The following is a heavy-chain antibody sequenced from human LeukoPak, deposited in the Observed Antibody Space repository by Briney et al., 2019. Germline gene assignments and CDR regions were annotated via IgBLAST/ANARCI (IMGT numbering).Heavy chain of an antibody. V-gene: IGHV1-24*01. CDR1: GYTLSELS. CDR2: FDPEDGEI. CDR3: ATQRAVIPTTDVFDI. J-gene: IGHJ3*02. D-gene: IGHD2-2*01. Sequence: ASVKVSCKVSGYTLSELSMHWVRQAPGKGFEWMGGFDPEDGEIIYAQKFQGRVTMTEDTSTDTAYMELSSLRSEDTAVYYCATQRAVIPTTDVFDIWGQGTMVTVSS.